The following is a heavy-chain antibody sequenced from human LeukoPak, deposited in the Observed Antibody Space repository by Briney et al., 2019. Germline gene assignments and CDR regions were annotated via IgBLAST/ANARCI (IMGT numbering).Heavy chain of an antibody. V-gene: IGHV3-66*01. D-gene: IGHD6-13*01. J-gene: IGHJ4*02. CDR3: AKIGSSSWYGAGDY. CDR2: IYSGGST. Sequence: GGSLRLSCAASGFTVSSNYMSWVRQAPGKGLEWVSVIYSGGSTYYADSVKGRFTISRDNSKNTLFLQMNSLRAEDTAVYYCAKIGSSSWYGAGDYWGQGTLVTVSS. CDR1: GFTVSSNY.